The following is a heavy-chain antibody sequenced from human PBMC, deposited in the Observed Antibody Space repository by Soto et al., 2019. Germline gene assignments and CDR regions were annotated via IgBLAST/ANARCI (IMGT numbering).Heavy chain of an antibody. CDR1: GYTFTSYG. CDR2: ISAYNGNT. V-gene: IGHV1-18*01. Sequence: ASVKVSCKASGYTFTSYGISWVRQAPGQGLEWMGWISAYNGNTKYAQKFQGRVTITTDTSTSTAYMELSSLRSEDTAVYYCARDLSYGRNWFDPWGQGTLVTVSS. J-gene: IGHJ5*02. D-gene: IGHD5-18*01. CDR3: ARDLSYGRNWFDP.